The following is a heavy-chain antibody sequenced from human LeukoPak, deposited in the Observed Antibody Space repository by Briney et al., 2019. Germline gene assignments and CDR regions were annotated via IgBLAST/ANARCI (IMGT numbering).Heavy chain of an antibody. CDR3: ARSPDYSRFDY. V-gene: IGHV1-2*02. CDR1: GYTFNGYY. D-gene: IGHD4-11*01. J-gene: IGHJ4*02. CDR2: INPNSGGT. Sequence: GASVKVSCKASGYTFNGYYIHWVRQAPGQGLEWMGWINPNSGGTNYAQKFQGRVTMTRHTSINTAEMELRGLTSDDTAVYYCARSPDYSRFDYWGQGALVTVSS.